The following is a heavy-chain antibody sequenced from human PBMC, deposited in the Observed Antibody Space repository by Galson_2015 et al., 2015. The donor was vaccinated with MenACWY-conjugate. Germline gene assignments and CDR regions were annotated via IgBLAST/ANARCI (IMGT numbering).Heavy chain of an antibody. CDR3: ARVNHYDSIAYYFDY. V-gene: IGHV4-31*03. D-gene: IGHD3-22*01. Sequence: TLSLTCSVSGGSINSGGYHWTWIRQHPEEGLEWIGYIYYSGTTPYNPALKSRITISVDTSKNQFSLSLSSVTAADTAVYYCARVNHYDSIAYYFDYWGQGTLVTVSS. CDR2: IYYSGTT. CDR1: GGSINSGGYH. J-gene: IGHJ4*02.